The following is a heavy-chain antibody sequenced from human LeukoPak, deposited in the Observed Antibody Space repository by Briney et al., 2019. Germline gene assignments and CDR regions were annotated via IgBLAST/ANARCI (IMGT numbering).Heavy chain of an antibody. CDR2: IKTDGRTT. CDR1: GMTFSNHW. D-gene: IGHD3-16*01. Sequence: GGSLRLSCAASGMTFSNHWMHWVRQAPGKGLVWVSLIKTDGRTTIYADSVRGRFTISRDNGRSTLYLQMNSLRAEDTAIYYCTTGPSYGYEWWGQGTEVTVSS. J-gene: IGHJ4*02. V-gene: IGHV3-74*01. CDR3: TTGPSYGYEW.